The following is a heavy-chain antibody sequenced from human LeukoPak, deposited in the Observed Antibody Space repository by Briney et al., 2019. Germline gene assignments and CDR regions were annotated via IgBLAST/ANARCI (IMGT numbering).Heavy chain of an antibody. CDR3: ARSSELPGPFDP. Sequence: PGGSLRLSCEASGFTFSSSWMNWVRQAPGKGLEWVANIKQDGSEKYYVDSVKGRFIISRDNAKSSLYLQMNSLRAEDTAVYYCARSSELPGPFDPWGQGTLVTVSS. CDR2: IKQDGSEK. J-gene: IGHJ5*02. D-gene: IGHD1-1*01. CDR1: GFTFSSSW. V-gene: IGHV3-7*05.